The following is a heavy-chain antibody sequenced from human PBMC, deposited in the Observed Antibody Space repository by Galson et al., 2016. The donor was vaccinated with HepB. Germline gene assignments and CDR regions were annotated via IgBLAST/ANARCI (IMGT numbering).Heavy chain of an antibody. CDR1: GGTFSSSA. V-gene: IGHV1-69*13. D-gene: IGHD3-22*01. CDR3: AREKSFYDTSGYSPSYDYYGLDV. J-gene: IGHJ6*02. Sequence: SVKVSCKASGGTFSSSAISWVRQAPGQGLQWMGGIIPIFAITNYAQKFQGRVTITADDSTSTAYMELSSLRSEDTAVYYCAREKSFYDTSGYSPSYDYYGLDVWGQGTTVTVSS. CDR2: IIPIFAIT.